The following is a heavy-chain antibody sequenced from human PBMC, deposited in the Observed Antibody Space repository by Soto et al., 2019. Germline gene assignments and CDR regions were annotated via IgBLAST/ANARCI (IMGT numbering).Heavy chain of an antibody. CDR2: IYWDDDK. Sequence: QITLKESGPTLVKPTQTLTLTCTFSGFSLSTSGVGVGWIRQPPGKALEWLALIYWDDDKRYSPSLKSRLTITKDTPKNQVVLTMTNMDPVDTGTYYCVNRRNQWLVFDYWGQGTLVTVSS. CDR1: GFSLSTSGVG. CDR3: VNRRNQWLVFDY. J-gene: IGHJ4*02. V-gene: IGHV2-5*02. D-gene: IGHD6-19*01.